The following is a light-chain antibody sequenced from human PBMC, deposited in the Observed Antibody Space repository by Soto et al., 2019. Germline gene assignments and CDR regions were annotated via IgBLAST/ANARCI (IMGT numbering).Light chain of an antibody. CDR2: EVS. CDR3: CSHADKNPHV. Sequence: QSALTQPRSVSGSPGQSVTISCTGTSSDVGRYNIVSGYQQHPGKVPKLIIYEVSKTSSGVPDRFSGSKSGNTASLIISGLQVEDEAVYYCCSHADKNPHVVGTGAKLTVL. J-gene: IGLJ1*01. CDR1: SSDVGRYNI. V-gene: IGLV2-11*01.